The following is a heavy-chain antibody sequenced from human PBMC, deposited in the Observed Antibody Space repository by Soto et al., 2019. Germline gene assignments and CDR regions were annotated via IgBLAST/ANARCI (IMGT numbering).Heavy chain of an antibody. CDR3: ARWSFLDC. V-gene: IGHV3-23*01. Sequence: EVQLLESGGGLVRPGGSLRLSCTASGFSFSSYALSWVRQAPGKGLEWVSTISGSDGKTYYADSVKGLFSISRDTSKTTLYLEMTSLRVEDTAVYYCARWSFLDCWVQGTRFTVS. CDR1: GFSFSSYA. D-gene: IGHD1-26*01. J-gene: IGHJ4*02. CDR2: ISGSDGKT.